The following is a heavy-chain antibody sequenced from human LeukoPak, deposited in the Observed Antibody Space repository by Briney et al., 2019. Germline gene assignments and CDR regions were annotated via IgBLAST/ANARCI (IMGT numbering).Heavy chain of an antibody. CDR1: GYTFTSYG. V-gene: IGHV1-18*01. D-gene: IGHD6-19*01. CDR2: ISAYNGNT. CDR3: ASPHSGWYGGDYYYYMDV. Sequence: PRASVKVSCKASGYTFTSYGISWVRQAPGQGLEWMGWISAYNGNTNYAQKLQGRVTMTTDTSTSTAYMELRSLRSEDTAVYYCASPHSGWYGGDYYYYMDVWGKGTTVTVSS. J-gene: IGHJ6*03.